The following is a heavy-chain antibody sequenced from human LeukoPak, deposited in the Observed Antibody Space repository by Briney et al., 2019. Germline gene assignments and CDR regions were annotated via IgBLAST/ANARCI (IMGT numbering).Heavy chain of an antibody. CDR3: AKGDYYGSGELYGMDV. D-gene: IGHD3-10*01. Sequence: GRSLRLSCAASGFTFSSYGMHWVRQAPGKGLEWVAVIWYDGSNKYYADSVKGRFTISRDNSKNTLYLQMNSLRAEDTAVYYCAKGDYYGSGELYGMDVWGQGTTVTVSS. CDR2: IWYDGSNK. CDR1: GFTFSSYG. J-gene: IGHJ6*02. V-gene: IGHV3-33*06.